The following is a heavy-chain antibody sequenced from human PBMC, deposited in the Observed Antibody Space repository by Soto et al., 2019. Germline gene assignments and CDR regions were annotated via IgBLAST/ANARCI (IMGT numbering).Heavy chain of an antibody. J-gene: IGHJ3*02. Sequence: GGSLRLSCAASGFTVSSNYMSWVRQAPGKGLEWVSVIYSGGSTYYADSVKGRFTISRDNSKNTLYLQMNSLRAEDTAVYYCARGGRGRSSGSYAFDIWGQGTMVTVSS. CDR1: GFTVSSNY. CDR2: IYSGGST. D-gene: IGHD1-26*01. V-gene: IGHV3-53*01. CDR3: ARGGRGRSSGSYAFDI.